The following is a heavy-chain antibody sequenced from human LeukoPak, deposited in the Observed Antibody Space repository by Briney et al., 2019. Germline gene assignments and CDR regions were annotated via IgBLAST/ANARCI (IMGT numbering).Heavy chain of an antibody. CDR1: GDSISSSKYY. Sequence: SETLSLTCTVSGDSISSSKYYWGWIRQSPGKGLEWIGSIYKSGSTFYNPSLKSRVIISVDTSRNQFSLKLSSVSAADTAVYYCARSLSVAGLTWGQGTLVAVSS. J-gene: IGHJ5*02. V-gene: IGHV4-39*01. CDR2: IYKSGST. D-gene: IGHD6-19*01. CDR3: ARSLSVAGLT.